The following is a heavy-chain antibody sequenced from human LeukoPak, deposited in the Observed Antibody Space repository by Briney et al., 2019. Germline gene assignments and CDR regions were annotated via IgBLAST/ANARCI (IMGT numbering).Heavy chain of an antibody. Sequence: GGSLRLSCAASGFTFSSYAMHWVRQAPGKGLEWVAVISYDGSNKYYADSVKGRFTISRDNSKNTLYLQMNSLRAEDTAVYYCARGPDYYDSSWFDPWGQGTLVTVSS. CDR1: GFTFSSYA. CDR3: ARGPDYYDSSWFDP. D-gene: IGHD3-22*01. CDR2: ISYDGSNK. J-gene: IGHJ5*02. V-gene: IGHV3-30*14.